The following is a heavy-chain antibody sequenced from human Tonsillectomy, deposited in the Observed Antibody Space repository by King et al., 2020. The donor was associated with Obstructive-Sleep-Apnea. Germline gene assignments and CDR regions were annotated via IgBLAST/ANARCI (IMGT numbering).Heavy chain of an antibody. CDR3: ARHPRHSGYDLDYFDF. CDR1: GGSISSYH. CDR2: ISYTGST. D-gene: IGHD5-12*01. V-gene: IGHV4-59*08. Sequence: QLQESGPGLVKPSETLSLTCTVSGGSISSYHWSWIRQPPGKGLEWIGYISYTGSTTYNPSLKSRVTISVDTSKNQFSLRLSSVTAADTALYYCARHPRHSGYDLDYFDFWGQGTLVTVSS. J-gene: IGHJ4*02.